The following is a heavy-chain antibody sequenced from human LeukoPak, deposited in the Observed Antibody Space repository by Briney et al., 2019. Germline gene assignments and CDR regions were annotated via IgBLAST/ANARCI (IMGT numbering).Heavy chain of an antibody. Sequence: ASVKVSCKASGYTFTGYYMHWVRQAPGQGLEWMGWINPNSGGTNYAQKFQGRVTITRNTSISTAYMELSSLRSEDTAVYYCATSRGYSYGLGPKDAFDIWGQGTMVTVSS. J-gene: IGHJ3*02. CDR2: INPNSGGT. CDR3: ATSRGYSYGLGPKDAFDI. CDR1: GYTFTGYY. D-gene: IGHD5-18*01. V-gene: IGHV1-2*02.